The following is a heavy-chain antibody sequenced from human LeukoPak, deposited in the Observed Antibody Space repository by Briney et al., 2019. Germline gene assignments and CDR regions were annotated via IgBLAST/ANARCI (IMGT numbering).Heavy chain of an antibody. J-gene: IGHJ6*03. Sequence: SETLSLTCTVSGGSISSYYWSWIRQPPGKGLEWIGYIYTSGSTNYNPSLKSRVTISVDTSKNQFSLKLSSVTAADTAVYYCAREGGGYDFWSGSYYYMDVWGKGTTVTVSS. V-gene: IGHV4-4*08. CDR2: IYTSGST. CDR1: GGSISSYY. D-gene: IGHD3-3*01. CDR3: AREGGGYDFWSGSYYYMDV.